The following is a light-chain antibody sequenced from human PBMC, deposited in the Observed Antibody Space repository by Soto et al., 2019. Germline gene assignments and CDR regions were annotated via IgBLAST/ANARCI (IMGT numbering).Light chain of an antibody. CDR3: CSYAGSPRYV. CDR2: EVD. J-gene: IGLJ1*01. Sequence: QSALTQPPSASGSPGQSVTISCTGTSSDVGAYNFVSWFQQHPGKAPKLLIYEVDQRPSGVPDRFSGSKSGNTASLTISGLQAEDEADYYCCSYAGSPRYVFGTGTKLTVL. CDR1: SSDVGAYNF. V-gene: IGLV2-8*01.